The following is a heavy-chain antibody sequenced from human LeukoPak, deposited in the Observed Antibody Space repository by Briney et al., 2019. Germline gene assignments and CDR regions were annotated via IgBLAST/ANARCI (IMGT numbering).Heavy chain of an antibody. CDR3: ARESDSSGYDYYFDY. CDR2: INAGNGNT. D-gene: IGHD3-22*01. CDR1: GYTFTSYA. J-gene: IGHJ4*02. V-gene: IGHV1-3*03. Sequence: ASVKVSCKASGYTFTSYAMHWVRQAPGQRLEWMGWINAGNGNTKYSQEFQGRVAITRDTSASTAYMELSSLRSEDMAVYYCARESDSSGYDYYFDYWGQGTLVTVSS.